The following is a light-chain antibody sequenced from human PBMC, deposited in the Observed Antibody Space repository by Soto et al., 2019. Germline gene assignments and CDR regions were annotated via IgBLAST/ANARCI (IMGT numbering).Light chain of an antibody. Sequence: QSVLTQPPSASGSPGQSVTISCTGTSSDIGAYDYVSWYQQHPGKVPKLIIYEVTKRPSGVPDRFSASKSGNTASLTVSGLQAEDEADYYCRSHGGANNFYVFGTGT. CDR3: RSHGGANNFYV. J-gene: IGLJ1*01. V-gene: IGLV2-8*01. CDR2: EVT. CDR1: SSDIGAYDY.